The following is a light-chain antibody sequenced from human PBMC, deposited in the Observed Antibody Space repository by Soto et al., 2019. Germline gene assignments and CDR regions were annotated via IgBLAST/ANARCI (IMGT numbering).Light chain of an antibody. CDR3: SSYTSGNTFV. Sequence: LPRPASVSWAPGQGITISCTGTSSDVGGYTYVSWYQQRPGKAPKLIIFEVVNRPSGVSNRFSGSKSGNTASLTISGLQAEDVADYYCSSYTSGNTFVYRPGTKVTVL. J-gene: IGLJ1*01. CDR2: EVV. V-gene: IGLV2-14*01. CDR1: SSDVGGYTY.